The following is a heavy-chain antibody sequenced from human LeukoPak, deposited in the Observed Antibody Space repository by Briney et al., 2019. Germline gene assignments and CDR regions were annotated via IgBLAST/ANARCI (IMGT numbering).Heavy chain of an antibody. CDR1: GFTFSSYA. CDR3: AKERDYGPADY. J-gene: IGHJ4*02. CDR2: LSGSGGST. V-gene: IGHV3-23*01. Sequence: GGSLRLSCAASGFTFSSYAMSWVRQAPGKGLEWVSGLSGSGGSTDYADSVKGRFTVSRDNSKNTLFLQMNSLRAEDTAIYYCAKERDYGPADYWGQGTLVTVSS. D-gene: IGHD4/OR15-4a*01.